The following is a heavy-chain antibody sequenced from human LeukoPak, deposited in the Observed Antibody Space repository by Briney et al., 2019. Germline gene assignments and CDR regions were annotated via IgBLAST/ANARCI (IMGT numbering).Heavy chain of an antibody. V-gene: IGHV4-4*07. CDR2: IYTSGST. CDR1: GGSISSYY. D-gene: IGHD2-2*01. J-gene: IGHJ4*02. Sequence: SETLSLTCTVSGGSISSYYWSWIRQPAGKGLEWIGRIYTSGSTNYNPSLKSRVTISVDTSKNQFSLKLSSVTAADTAVYYCASYKFVVPAAKYYFDYWGQGTLVTVSS. CDR3: ASYKFVVPAAKYYFDY.